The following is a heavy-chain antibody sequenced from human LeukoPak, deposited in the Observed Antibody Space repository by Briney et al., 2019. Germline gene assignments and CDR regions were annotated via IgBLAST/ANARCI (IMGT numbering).Heavy chain of an antibody. CDR1: GFTFSSYE. CDR3: AELGITMIGGV. CDR2: ISSSGSTI. V-gene: IGHV3-48*03. J-gene: IGHJ6*04. D-gene: IGHD3-10*02. Sequence: GGSLRLSCAASGFTFSSYEMIWVRQAPGKGLEWVSYISSSGSTIYYADSVKGRFTISRDNAKNSLYLQMNSLRAEDTAVYYCAELGITMIGGVWGKGTTVTLSS.